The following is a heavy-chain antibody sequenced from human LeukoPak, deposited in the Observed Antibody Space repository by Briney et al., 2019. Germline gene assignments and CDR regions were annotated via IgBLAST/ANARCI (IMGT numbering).Heavy chain of an antibody. CDR3: TREGLGIESFDY. CDR1: GGSISSYC. D-gene: IGHD7-27*01. Sequence: SETLSLTCTVSGGSISSYCWSWIRQPPGKGLEWIGYIYYSGSTNYNPSLKSRVTISQDTSKNQFSLKLRSVTAADTAVYFCTREGLGIESFDYWGQGTLVTVSS. J-gene: IGHJ4*02. V-gene: IGHV4-59*01. CDR2: IYYSGST.